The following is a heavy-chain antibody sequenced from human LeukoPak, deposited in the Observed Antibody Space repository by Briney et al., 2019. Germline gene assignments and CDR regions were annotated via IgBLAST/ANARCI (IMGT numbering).Heavy chain of an antibody. CDR1: VYTFTDYY. J-gene: IGHJ4*02. CDR2: VDPEDGKT. Sequence: GATVKISCKASVYTFTDYYMHWVQQAPGKGLEWMGRVDPEDGKTIYAEKFQGRVTITADTSTDTAYMELSSLISDDTAVYYCATVERGFSACASFYFDYWGRGTLLTVSS. V-gene: IGHV1-69-2*01. CDR3: ATVERGFSACASFYFDY. D-gene: IGHD5-12*01.